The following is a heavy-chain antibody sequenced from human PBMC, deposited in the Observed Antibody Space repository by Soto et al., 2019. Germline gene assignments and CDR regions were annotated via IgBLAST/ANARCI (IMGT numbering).Heavy chain of an antibody. Sequence: GPSVKVSCKASGYTFISYDINWVRQATGQGLEWMGWINPTDGNRNFAQKFEDRVTMTTATSTNTVFLELRSLKSDDTAIYYCARDRLRGYDSSGFYSWGQGTMVTVS. CDR2: INPTDGNR. J-gene: IGHJ4*02. CDR3: ARDRLRGYDSSGFYS. V-gene: IGHV1-18*01. CDR1: GYTFISYD. D-gene: IGHD3-22*01.